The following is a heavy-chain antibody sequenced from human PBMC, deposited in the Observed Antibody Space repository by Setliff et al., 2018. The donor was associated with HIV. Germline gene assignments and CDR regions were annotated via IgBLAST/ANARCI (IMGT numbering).Heavy chain of an antibody. CDR2: YSGST. J-gene: IGHJ4*02. CDR3: ARTKFGSYSDY. D-gene: IGHD3-10*01. Sequence: LSLTCTVSGDSATNSRYYWAWIRQPPGKGLDYSGSTNYNPSLKGRVTISLDTSKTQFSLKLSSVTAADTAVYYCARTKFGSYSDYWGQGTLVTVSS. CDR1: GDSATNSRYY. V-gene: IGHV4-61*01.